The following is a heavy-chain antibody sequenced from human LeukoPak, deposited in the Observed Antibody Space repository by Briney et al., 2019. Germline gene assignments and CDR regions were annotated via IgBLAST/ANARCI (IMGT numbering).Heavy chain of an antibody. CDR3: ASSGSYRFDY. V-gene: IGHV3-30*03. CDR1: EFTFSNYG. J-gene: IGHJ4*02. D-gene: IGHD1-26*01. Sequence: GGSLRLSCEASEFTFSNYGMHWVRQAPGKGLEWLAVISNDGSSRQYRDSVKGRFTVSRDNAKNSLYLQMNSLRDEDTAVYYCASSGSYRFDYWGQGTLVTVSS. CDR2: ISNDGSSR.